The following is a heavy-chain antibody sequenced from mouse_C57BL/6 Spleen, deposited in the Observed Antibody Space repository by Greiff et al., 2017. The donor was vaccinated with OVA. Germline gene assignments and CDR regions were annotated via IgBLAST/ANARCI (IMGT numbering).Heavy chain of an antibody. CDR3: ASRTNWDQAWFAY. V-gene: IGHV1-18*01. J-gene: IGHJ3*01. CDR1: VFPFTASS. CDR2: INPNYVGP. D-gene: IGHD4-1*01. Sequence: SVPVLVQPGASVPIPCPASVFPFTASSLLLVPHFHGKFLSWIGDINPNYVGPIYNQKFKGKATLTVDKSSSTAYMELRSLTSEDTAVYYCASRTNWDQAWFAYWGQGTLVTVSA.